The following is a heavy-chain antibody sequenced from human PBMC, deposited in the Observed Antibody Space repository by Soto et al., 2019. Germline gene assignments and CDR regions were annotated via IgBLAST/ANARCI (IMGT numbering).Heavy chain of an antibody. CDR1: GFAFSIYA. CDR2: ISGSGGST. CDR3: AKDDIVGATTIIYHYGTDV. D-gene: IGHD1-26*01. Sequence: PGGSLRLSCAGSGFAFSIYAMSWVRQAPGKGLEWVSAISGSGGSTYYADSVKGRFTISRDNSKSTLYLQMNSLRAEDTAVYYCAKDDIVGATTIIYHYGTDVWGQGTRVTVSS. V-gene: IGHV3-23*01. J-gene: IGHJ6*02.